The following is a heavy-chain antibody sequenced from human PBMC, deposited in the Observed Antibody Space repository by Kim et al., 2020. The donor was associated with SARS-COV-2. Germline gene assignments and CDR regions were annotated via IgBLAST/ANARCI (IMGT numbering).Heavy chain of an antibody. CDR2: IRNKDYGKTT. CDR3: AGVRSYHACGNDFPD. J-gene: IGHJ4*02. Sequence: GGSLRLSCATSGTTFNDYPVSWFRQTPGKGLEWLGFIRNKDYGKTTEYDACVKDRFTISRDDSIVIAYLQMDSLKIEDTAVYSCAGVRSYHACGNDFPDWGQGTLVTVSS. D-gene: IGHD2-21*02. V-gene: IGHV3-49*03. CDR1: GTTFNDYP.